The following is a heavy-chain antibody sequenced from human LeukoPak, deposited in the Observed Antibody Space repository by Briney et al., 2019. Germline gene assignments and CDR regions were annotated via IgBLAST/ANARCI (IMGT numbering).Heavy chain of an antibody. CDR3: ARERYSYGSYYYMDV. D-gene: IGHD5-18*01. V-gene: IGHV4-59*11. J-gene: IGHJ6*03. Sequence: SETLSLTCTVSGDSISRHYWSWIRQPPGKGLEWIGYIYYSGSTNYNPSLKSRVTISVDTSKNQFSLKLSSVTAADTAVYYCARERYSYGSYYYMDVWGKGTTVTISS. CDR2: IYYSGST. CDR1: GDSISRHY.